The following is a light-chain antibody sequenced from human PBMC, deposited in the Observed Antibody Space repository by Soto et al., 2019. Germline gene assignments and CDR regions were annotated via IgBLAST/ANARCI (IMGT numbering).Light chain of an antibody. J-gene: IGLJ1*01. CDR3: QTWGTGIRV. V-gene: IGLV4-69*01. CDR1: SGHSSYA. Sequence: QLVLTQSSSASASLGASVKLTCTLSSGHSSYAIAWHQQQPEKGPRYLMKLNSDGSHSKGDGIPDRFSGSSSGAERYLTISSLQSEDDADYYCQTWGTGIRVFGTGTKLTVL. CDR2: LNSDGSH.